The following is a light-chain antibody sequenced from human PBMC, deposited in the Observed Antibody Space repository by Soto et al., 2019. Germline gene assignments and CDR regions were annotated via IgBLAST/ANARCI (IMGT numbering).Light chain of an antibody. CDR2: DVS. CDR1: SSDVGDYNY. V-gene: IGLV2-14*01. J-gene: IGLJ2*01. Sequence: QSVLTQPASVSGSPGQSITISCTGTSSDVGDYNYVSWYQQHPGKAPKIMIYDVSNRPSGVSNRFSGSKSGNTASLTISGLQAEDEADYYCSSYISSSTLVVFGGGTKVTVL. CDR3: SSYISSSTLVV.